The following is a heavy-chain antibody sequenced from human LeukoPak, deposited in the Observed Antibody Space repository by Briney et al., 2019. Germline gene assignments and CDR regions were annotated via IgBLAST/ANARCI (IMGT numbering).Heavy chain of an antibody. CDR1: GYTFTSYA. J-gene: IGHJ6*03. CDR3: ARGRNTIFGVVIMYYYYYMDV. V-gene: IGHV7-4-1*02. Sequence: ASVKVSCKASGYTFTSYAMNWVRQAPGQGLEWMGWINTNTGNPTYAQGFTGRFVFSLDTSVSTAYLRISSLKAEDTAVYYCARGRNTIFGVVIMYYYYYMDVWGKGTTVTVSS. D-gene: IGHD3-3*01. CDR2: INTNTGNP.